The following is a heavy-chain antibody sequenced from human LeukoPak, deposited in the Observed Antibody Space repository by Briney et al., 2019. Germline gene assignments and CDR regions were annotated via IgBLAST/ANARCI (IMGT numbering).Heavy chain of an antibody. D-gene: IGHD3-22*01. CDR2: TYYRSKWYN. J-gene: IGHJ4*02. CDR3: ARGKRWLIPFDY. CDR1: GDSVSSNSAA. V-gene: IGHV6-1*01. Sequence: SQTLSLTCAISGDSVSSNSAAWNWIRQSPSRGLEWLGRTYYRSKWYNDYAVSVKSRITINPDTSKNQFSLQLSSVTAADTAVYYCARGKRWLIPFDYWGQGTLVTVSS.